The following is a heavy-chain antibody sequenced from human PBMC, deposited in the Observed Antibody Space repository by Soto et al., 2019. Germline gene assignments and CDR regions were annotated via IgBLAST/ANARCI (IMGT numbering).Heavy chain of an antibody. CDR1: GATFSSYA. V-gene: IGHV1-69*14. Sequence: QVQLVQSGAEVRQPASSVKVSCKTSGATFSSYAITWVRQAPGQGLEWMGGIVPTVDTSTYAQKFQGRVTSTADKLTNTVYMELSSLRSDDTAVYYCVRVVAIPGYPDNWGQGTLVTVSS. J-gene: IGHJ4*02. D-gene: IGHD5-12*01. CDR2: IVPTVDTS. CDR3: VRVVAIPGYPDN.